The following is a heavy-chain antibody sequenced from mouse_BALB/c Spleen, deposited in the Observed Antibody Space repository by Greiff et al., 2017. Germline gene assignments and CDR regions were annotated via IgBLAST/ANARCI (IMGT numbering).Heavy chain of an antibody. CDR1: GFTFSNYW. Sequence: EVKLVESGGGLVQPGGSMKLSCVASGFTFSNYWMNWVRQSPEKGLEWVAEIRLKSNNYATHYAESVKGRFTISRDDSKSSVYLQMNNLRAEDTGIYYCTRPLLLRSFAYWGQGTLVTVSA. CDR2: IRLKSNNYAT. V-gene: IGHV6-6*02. CDR3: TRPLLLRSFAY. J-gene: IGHJ3*01. D-gene: IGHD1-1*01.